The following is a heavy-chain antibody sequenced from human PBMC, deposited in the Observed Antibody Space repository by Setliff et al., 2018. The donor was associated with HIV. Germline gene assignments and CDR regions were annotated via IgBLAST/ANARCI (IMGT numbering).Heavy chain of an antibody. CDR1: GYSFTSYG. V-gene: IGHV1-18*01. J-gene: IGHJ1*01. D-gene: IGHD6-13*01. CDR3: ARHYSSSWYPYFQH. Sequence: ASVKVSCKASGYSFTSYGISWVRQAPGQGPEWMGWISAYNGNTNYAQKLQGRVTMTTDTSSSTAYMELRSLRSDDTAVYYCARHYSSSWYPYFQHWGQGTLVTVSS. CDR2: ISAYNGNT.